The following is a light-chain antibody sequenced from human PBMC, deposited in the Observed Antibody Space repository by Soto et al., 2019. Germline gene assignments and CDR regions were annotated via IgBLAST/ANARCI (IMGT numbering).Light chain of an antibody. V-gene: IGKV1-39*01. J-gene: IGKJ1*01. Sequence: DIPMTQSPSSLSASVGDRVTITCRASQSISSYLNWYQQKPGKAPKLLIYAASSLQSGDPSRFSGSGSGTDFTLTISSLQPEDFATYYCQQSYSTPWTFGRGTKVEIK. CDR2: AAS. CDR1: QSISSY. CDR3: QQSYSTPWT.